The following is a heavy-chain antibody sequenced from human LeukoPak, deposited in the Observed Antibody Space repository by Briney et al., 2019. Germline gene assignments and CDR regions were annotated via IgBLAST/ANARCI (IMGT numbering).Heavy chain of an antibody. CDR2: ISGSGGTT. J-gene: IGHJ4*02. D-gene: IGHD6-19*01. Sequence: GGSLRLSCAASGFTFSSFAISWVRQAPGKGLEWVSAISGSGGTTYYADSVKGRFTISRDNSKNTLDLQMNSRRAEDTAVYYCAKKSSSDWSFDYWGQGTLVTVSS. CDR3: AKKSSSDWSFDY. CDR1: GFTFSSFA. V-gene: IGHV3-23*01.